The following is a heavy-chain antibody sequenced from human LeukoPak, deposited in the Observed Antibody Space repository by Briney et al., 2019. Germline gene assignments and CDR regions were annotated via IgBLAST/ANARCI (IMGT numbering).Heavy chain of an antibody. V-gene: IGHV4-59*01. CDR1: GGSISSYY. Sequence: SETLSLTCTVSGGSISSYYWSWIRQPPGQGLEWIGYIYYSGSTNYNPSLKSRVTISVDTSKNQFSLKLSSVTAADTAVYYCARVPHSSSYYGMDVWGQGTTVTVSS. CDR2: IYYSGST. CDR3: ARVPHSSSYYGMDV. J-gene: IGHJ6*02. D-gene: IGHD6-6*01.